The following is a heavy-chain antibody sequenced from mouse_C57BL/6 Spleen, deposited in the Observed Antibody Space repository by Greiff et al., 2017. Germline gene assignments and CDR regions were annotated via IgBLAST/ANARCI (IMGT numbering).Heavy chain of an antibody. CDR3: ARGSSDY. V-gene: IGHV1-82*01. Sequence: VQLQESGPELVKPGASVKISCTASCYAFSSSWMNWVKQRPGKGLEWIGRIYPGDGDTNYNGKFKGKATLTADKSSSTAYMQLSSLTSEDSAVYFCARGSSDYWGQGTTLTVSS. D-gene: IGHD1-3*01. CDR1: CYAFSSSW. J-gene: IGHJ2*01. CDR2: IYPGDGDT.